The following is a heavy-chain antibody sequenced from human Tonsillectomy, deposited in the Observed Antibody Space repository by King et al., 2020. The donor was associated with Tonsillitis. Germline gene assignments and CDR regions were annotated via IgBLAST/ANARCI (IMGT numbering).Heavy chain of an antibody. CDR3: ARDRITMVRGVMRAYNWFDP. Sequence: VQLQQWGAGLLKPSETLSLTCAVYGGSFSGYYWSWIRQPPGKGPEWIGEINHSGSTNYNPSLKSRVTVSVDTSKNQFSLKLSSVTAADTAVYYCARDRITMVRGVMRAYNWFDPWGQGTLVTVSS. V-gene: IGHV4-34*01. CDR2: INHSGST. CDR1: GGSFSGYY. J-gene: IGHJ5*02. D-gene: IGHD3-10*01.